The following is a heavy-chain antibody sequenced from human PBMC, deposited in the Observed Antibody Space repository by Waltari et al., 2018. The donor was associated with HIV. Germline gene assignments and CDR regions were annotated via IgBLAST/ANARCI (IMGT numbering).Heavy chain of an antibody. CDR1: GRSINESSYP. Sequence: QLQESGPGLVKSSETLSLTCSVPGRSINESSYPWAWIRQPPGKGSGWVGSANDTGNTRYSPSLRGRVALFVDTSRNQFSLRLTSVTADDTAVYYCATPGSQWEGVLGFAFWGPGTTVTVSS. V-gene: IGHV4-39*01. J-gene: IGHJ3*01. D-gene: IGHD1-26*01. CDR3: ATPGSQWEGVLGFAF. CDR2: ANDTGNT.